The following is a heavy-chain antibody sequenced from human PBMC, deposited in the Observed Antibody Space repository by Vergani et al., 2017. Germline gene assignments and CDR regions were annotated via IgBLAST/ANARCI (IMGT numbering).Heavy chain of an antibody. D-gene: IGHD6-19*01. CDR2: ISGSGGST. Sequence: EVPLLESGGGLVQPGGSLRLSCAASGFTFSSYAMSWVRQAPGKGLEWVSAISGSGGSTYYADSVKGRFTISRDNSKNTLYLQMNSLRAEDTAVYYCAKDYSSGWAVYYFDYWGQGTLVTVSS. CDR1: GFTFSSYA. V-gene: IGHV3-23*01. J-gene: IGHJ4*02. CDR3: AKDYSSGWAVYYFDY.